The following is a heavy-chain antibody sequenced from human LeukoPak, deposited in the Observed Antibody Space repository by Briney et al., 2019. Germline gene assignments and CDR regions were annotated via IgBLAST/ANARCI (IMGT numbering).Heavy chain of an antibody. CDR1: GFTFSSYA. V-gene: IGHV3-23*01. CDR3: GGSSGYYLNHGYYFDY. Sequence: GGSLRLSRAASGFTFSSYAMSWVRQAPGKGLEWVSAISGSGGSTYYADSVKGRFTISRDNSKNTLYLQMNSLRAEDTAVYYCGGSSGYYLNHGYYFDYWGQGTLVTVSS. CDR2: ISGSGGST. D-gene: IGHD3-22*01. J-gene: IGHJ4*02.